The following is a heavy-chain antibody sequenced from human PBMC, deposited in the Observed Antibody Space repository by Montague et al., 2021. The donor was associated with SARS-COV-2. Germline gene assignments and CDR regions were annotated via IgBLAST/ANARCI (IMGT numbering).Heavy chain of an antibody. CDR1: GGSIRSYY. V-gene: IGHV4-59*01. CDR2: MYYSAST. J-gene: IGHJ4*02. D-gene: IGHD6-19*01. Sequence: SETLSLTCTVSGGSIRSYYWSWLRQPPGRGLEWIGYMYYSASTNYNPSLKSRVTISGGTAKNQFSLNLKSVTAADTAVYFCARGPLLQRQSSGWFYFDYWGQGTLVTVSS. CDR3: ARGPLLQRQSSGWFYFDY.